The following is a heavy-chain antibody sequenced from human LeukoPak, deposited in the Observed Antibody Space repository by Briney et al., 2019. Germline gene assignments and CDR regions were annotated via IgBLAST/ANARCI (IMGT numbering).Heavy chain of an antibody. CDR2: IKQDGSEK. V-gene: IGHV3-7*03. CDR1: GFTFSSYW. Sequence: GGSLRLSCAASGFTFSSYWMSWVRQAPGKGLEWVANIKQDGSEKYYADSVKGRFTISRDNAKNSLYLQMNSLRAEDTAVYYCAREVGQYSSGWLSSEYYFDSWGQGTLVTVSS. J-gene: IGHJ4*02. D-gene: IGHD6-19*01. CDR3: AREVGQYSSGWLSSEYYFDS.